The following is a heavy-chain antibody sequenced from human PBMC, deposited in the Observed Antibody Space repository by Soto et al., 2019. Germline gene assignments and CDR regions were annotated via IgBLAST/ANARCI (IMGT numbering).Heavy chain of an antibody. CDR2: IYYSGST. CDR3: ARDGAVTTQRWFDP. J-gene: IGHJ5*02. V-gene: IGHV4-31*03. Sequence: SETLSLTCTVSGGSISSGGYYWSWIRQHPGKGLEWIGYIYYSGSTYYNPSLKSRVTISVDTSKNQFSLKLSSVTAADTAVYYCARDGAVTTQRWFDPWGQGTLVTVSS. D-gene: IGHD4-4*01. CDR1: GGSISSGGYY.